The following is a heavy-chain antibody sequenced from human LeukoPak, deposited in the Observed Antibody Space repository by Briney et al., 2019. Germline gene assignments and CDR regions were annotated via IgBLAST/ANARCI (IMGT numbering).Heavy chain of an antibody. Sequence: GGSLRLSCAASGFTFSRYWMSWVRQAPGKGLEWVANINQDGSEKYYVDSVKGRFTISRDNAKNSLYLQMNSLRAEDTAVYYCARGSTGTKGVDYWGQGTLVTVSS. J-gene: IGHJ4*02. V-gene: IGHV3-7*01. CDR3: ARGSTGTKGVDY. D-gene: IGHD1-7*01. CDR2: INQDGSEK. CDR1: GFTFSRYW.